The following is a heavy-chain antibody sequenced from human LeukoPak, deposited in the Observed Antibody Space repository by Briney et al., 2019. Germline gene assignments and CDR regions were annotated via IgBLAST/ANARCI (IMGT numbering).Heavy chain of an antibody. V-gene: IGHV3-30*18. D-gene: IGHD2-2*01. J-gene: IGHJ6*02. CDR3: AKDNGYEDYYYGMDV. Sequence: GGSLRLSCAASGFTFSSYGMHWVRQAPGKGLEWVAVISYDGSNKYYADSVKGRFTISRDNSKNTLYLQMNSLRAEDTAVYYCAKDNGYEDYYYGMDVWGQGTTVTVSS. CDR2: ISYDGSNK. CDR1: GFTFSSYG.